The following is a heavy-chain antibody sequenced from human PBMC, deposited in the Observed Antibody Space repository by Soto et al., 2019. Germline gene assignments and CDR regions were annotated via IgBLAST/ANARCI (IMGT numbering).Heavy chain of an antibody. CDR1: GFTFSSYA. Sequence: QVQLVESGGGVVQPGRSLRLSCAASGFTFSSYAMHWVRQAPGKGLEWVAVISYDGSNKYYADSVKGRFTISRDNSKNAPYLQMNRLRGGDMAVYYCARSFNSGRRGGSAFDIWGQGTMVTVSS. CDR2: ISYDGSNK. V-gene: IGHV3-30-3*01. D-gene: IGHD1-26*01. J-gene: IGHJ3*02. CDR3: ARSFNSGRRGGSAFDI.